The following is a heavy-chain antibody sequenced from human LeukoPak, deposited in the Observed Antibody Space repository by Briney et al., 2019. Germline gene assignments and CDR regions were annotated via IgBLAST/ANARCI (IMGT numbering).Heavy chain of an antibody. D-gene: IGHD6-13*01. CDR1: GFTFDDYA. J-gene: IGHJ5*02. V-gene: IGHV3-9*03. CDR2: ISWNSGSI. Sequence: PGRSLRLSCAASGFTFDDYAMHWVRQAPGKGLEWVSGISWNSGSIGYADSVKGRFTISRDNAKNSLYLQMNSLRAEDVALYYCAKDGYSSSLEAHNWFDPWGQGTLVTVSS. CDR3: AKDGYSSSLEAHNWFDP.